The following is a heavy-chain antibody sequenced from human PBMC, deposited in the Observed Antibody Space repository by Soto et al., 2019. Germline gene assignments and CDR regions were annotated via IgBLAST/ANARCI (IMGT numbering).Heavy chain of an antibody. CDR3: ARDKDRLQLGSNYYYILDV. D-gene: IGHD1-1*01. CDR2: IMPVFPTP. J-gene: IGHJ6*02. V-gene: IGHV1-69*05. Sequence: QVQLVQSGAEVKKPGSSVKVSCKASGGTFSTSAISWVRQAPGQGLEWVGGIMPVFPTPDYAQKFQGRVTXTXEXXTTTAYLELTSLRTDDTAVYYCARDKDRLQLGSNYYYILDVWGQGTAITVSS. CDR1: GGTFSTSA.